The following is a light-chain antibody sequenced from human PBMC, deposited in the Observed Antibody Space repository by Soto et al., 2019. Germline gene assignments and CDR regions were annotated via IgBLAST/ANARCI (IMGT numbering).Light chain of an antibody. V-gene: IGKV3-11*01. CDR1: QSVGSL. J-gene: IGKJ5*01. CDR2: DAS. Sequence: EIVLTQSPATLSLSPGEGATLSCRASQSVGSLLAWYQQKPGQAPRLVIYDASNRATGIPARFSGSGSGTDFPLTIRSLEPEDFAVYYCQQRSNWPITFGQETRLEIK. CDR3: QQRSNWPIT.